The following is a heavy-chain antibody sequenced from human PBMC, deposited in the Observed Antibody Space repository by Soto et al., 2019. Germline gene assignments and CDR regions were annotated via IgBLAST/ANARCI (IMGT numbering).Heavy chain of an antibody. CDR1: GYTFTSYA. J-gene: IGHJ5*02. D-gene: IGHD6-25*01. Sequence: QVQLLHSGTEVKEPGASVKVSCKASGYTFTSYAITWVRQAPGQGLEWMGWISVYNGNTNYAQKLQGRVTMTADTYTATAYMELRSLRADDAAVYYCARIWGGWGSSARRNWFDPLGQGTLVTVSS. CDR2: ISVYNGNT. CDR3: ARIWGGWGSSARRNWFDP. V-gene: IGHV1-18*01.